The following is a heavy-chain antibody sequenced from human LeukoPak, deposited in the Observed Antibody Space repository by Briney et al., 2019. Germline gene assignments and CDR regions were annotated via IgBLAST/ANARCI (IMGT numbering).Heavy chain of an antibody. CDR3: ARRPRDTSGYYLGAFHD. Sequence: LGGSLRLSCAASGFTFTNYAMTWVRQAPGKGLEWVSVIGASGADTYYSDSVKGRFTVSRDNSQNTLFLHMSSLRAEDTAVYFCARRPRDTSGYYLGAFHDWGQGTTVTVSS. J-gene: IGHJ3*01. CDR2: IGASGADT. D-gene: IGHD3-22*01. CDR1: GFTFTNYA. V-gene: IGHV3-23*01.